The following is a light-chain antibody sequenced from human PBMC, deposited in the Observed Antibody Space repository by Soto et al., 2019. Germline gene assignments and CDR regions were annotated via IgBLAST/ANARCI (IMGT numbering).Light chain of an antibody. Sequence: EIVLTQSPGTLSLSPGERATLSCRASQSVSSNYLAWYQQKPGQAPRLLIYGASSRATGIPDRFSGSGSATDFTLTISRLEPEDFAVYYCQRYGNSPPLTFGGGTKVEIK. J-gene: IGKJ4*01. CDR3: QRYGNSPPLT. CDR2: GAS. CDR1: QSVSSNY. V-gene: IGKV3-20*01.